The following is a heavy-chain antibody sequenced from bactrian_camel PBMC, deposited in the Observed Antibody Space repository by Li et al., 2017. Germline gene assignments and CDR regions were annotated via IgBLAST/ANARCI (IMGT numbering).Heavy chain of an antibody. CDR2: LSSEGVI. J-gene: IGHJ4*01. CDR1: GFTFDERD. D-gene: IGHD2*01. Sequence: VQLVESGGGPVQAGGSLRLACTASGFTFDERDMSWYRQAPGNECELVSSLSSEGVIYYADSVKGRFTISEDNAKNTVYLQMNSLKPEDTAMYYCAARSGWLPYNRRFQSDEYNYWGQG. CDR3: AARSGWLPYNRRFQSDEYNY. V-gene: IGHV3S66*01.